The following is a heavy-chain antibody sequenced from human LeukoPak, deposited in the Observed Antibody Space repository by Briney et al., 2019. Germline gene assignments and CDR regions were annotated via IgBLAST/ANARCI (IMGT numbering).Heavy chain of an antibody. D-gene: IGHD6-13*01. CDR2: INHSGST. V-gene: IGHV4-34*01. Sequence: SETLSLTCTVSGGSISSYYWSWIRQPPGKGLEWIGEINHSGSTNYNPSLKSRVTISVDTSKNQFSLKLSSVTAADTVVYYCARGRGDSSSRRRFDYWGQGTLVTVSS. CDR1: GGSISSYY. J-gene: IGHJ4*02. CDR3: ARGRGDSSSRRRFDY.